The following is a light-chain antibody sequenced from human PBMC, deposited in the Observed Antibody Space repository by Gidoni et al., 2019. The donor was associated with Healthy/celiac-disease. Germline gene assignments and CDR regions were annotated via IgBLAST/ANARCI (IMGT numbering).Light chain of an antibody. Sequence: DIQMTQSPSTLSASVGDRVTITCRASQSISSWLAWYQQKPGKAPNLLIYDASSLESGGPSRFSGSGSGTEFTLTISSLQPDDFATYYCQQYSTYLFTFGPGTKVDSK. CDR3: QQYSTYLFT. CDR2: DAS. CDR1: QSISSW. J-gene: IGKJ3*01. V-gene: IGKV1-5*01.